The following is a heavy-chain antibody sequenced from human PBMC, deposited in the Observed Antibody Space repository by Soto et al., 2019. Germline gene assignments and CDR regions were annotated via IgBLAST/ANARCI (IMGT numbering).Heavy chain of an antibody. V-gene: IGHV2-5*02. CDR3: APTGRMITFGGVIALYFDY. J-gene: IGHJ4*02. D-gene: IGHD3-16*02. CDR2: IYWDDDK. Sequence: QITLKESGPTLVKPTQTLTLTCTFSGFSLSTSGVGVGWIRQPPGKALEWLALIYWDDDKRYSPSLKSRLTITKDTSKNQVVLTMTNMDPVDTATYYCAPTGRMITFGGVIALYFDYWGQGTLVTVSS. CDR1: GFSLSTSGVG.